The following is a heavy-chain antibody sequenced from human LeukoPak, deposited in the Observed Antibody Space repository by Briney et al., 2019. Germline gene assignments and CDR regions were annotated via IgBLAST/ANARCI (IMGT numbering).Heavy chain of an antibody. CDR1: GYTFTSYA. Sequence: ASVKVSCKASGYTFTSYAMNWVRQAPGQGLEWMGWINTNTGNPTYAQGFTGRFVFSLDTSVSTAYLQISSLKAEDTAVYYCARDERIAAAINYFDYWGQGTLVTVSS. J-gene: IGHJ4*02. V-gene: IGHV7-4-1*02. D-gene: IGHD6-13*01. CDR3: ARDERIAAAINYFDY. CDR2: INTNTGNP.